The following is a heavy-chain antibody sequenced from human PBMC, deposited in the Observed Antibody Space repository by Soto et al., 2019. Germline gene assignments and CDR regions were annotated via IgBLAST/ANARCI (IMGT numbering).Heavy chain of an antibody. V-gene: IGHV4-31*03. CDR3: ARDRYGDSYYYYYGMNV. CDR1: GGSISGGGDY. Sequence: PSETQSLTCTVSGGSISGGGDYWSWISQHPGKGLEWIGYIYYSGSTYYNPSLKSRVAISVDTSKNQFSLKLSSVTAADTAVYYCARDRYGDSYYYYYGMNVWGQGTTVTVSS. D-gene: IGHD4-17*01. J-gene: IGHJ6*02. CDR2: IYYSGST.